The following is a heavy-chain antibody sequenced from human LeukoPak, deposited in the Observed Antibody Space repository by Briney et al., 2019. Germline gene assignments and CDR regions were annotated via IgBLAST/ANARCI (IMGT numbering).Heavy chain of an antibody. J-gene: IGHJ5*02. CDR2: ISYSGST. D-gene: IGHD1-14*01. CDR1: GGSISSDY. Sequence: SETLSLTCTVSGGSISSDYWSWIRQLPGKGLECIAYISYSGSTNSNPSLKSRVTISIDTSKNQFSLKLSSVTATDTAVYYCARLTARSWFDPWGQGTLVTVSS. CDR3: ARLTARSWFDP. V-gene: IGHV4-59*08.